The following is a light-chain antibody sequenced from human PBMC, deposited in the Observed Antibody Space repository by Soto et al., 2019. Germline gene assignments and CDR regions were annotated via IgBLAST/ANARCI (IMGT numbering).Light chain of an antibody. CDR3: QQYGGSPYT. V-gene: IGKV3-15*01. J-gene: IGKJ2*01. Sequence: EIVMTQSPATLSVSPGERATLSCRASQSVSINLAWYQQKLGQAPRLLIYAASTRATGIPARFSGSGSGTEFTLTISSLQSEDFAVYYCQQYGGSPYTFGLGTKVEIK. CDR2: AAS. CDR1: QSVSIN.